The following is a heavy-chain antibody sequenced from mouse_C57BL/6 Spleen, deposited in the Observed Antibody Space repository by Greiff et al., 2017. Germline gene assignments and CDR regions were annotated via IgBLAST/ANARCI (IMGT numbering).Heavy chain of an antibody. CDR1: GYTFTSYW. CDR2: IHPNSGST. J-gene: IGHJ2*01. Sequence: QVQLQQPGAELVKPGASVKLSCKASGYTFTSYWMHWVKQRPGQGLEWIGMIHPNSGSTNYNEKVKSKATLTVDKSSSTAYMQLSSLTSEDSAVYYCARTGAAYGTLDYWGQGTTLTVSS. D-gene: IGHD2-1*01. CDR3: ARTGAAYGTLDY. V-gene: IGHV1-64*01.